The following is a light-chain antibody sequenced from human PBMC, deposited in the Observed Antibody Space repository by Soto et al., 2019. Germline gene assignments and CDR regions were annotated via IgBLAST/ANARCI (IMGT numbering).Light chain of an antibody. CDR3: CSYAGSSTFGV. CDR2: EGS. J-gene: IGLJ2*01. V-gene: IGLV2-23*03. CDR1: SSDVGSYNL. Sequence: QSALTQPASVSGSPGQSITISCTGTSSDVGSYNLVSWYQQHPGKAPKLMIYEGSKRHSGVSNRFSGSKSGNTASLTISGLQAEEEADYYCCSYAGSSTFGVFGGGTKLTVL.